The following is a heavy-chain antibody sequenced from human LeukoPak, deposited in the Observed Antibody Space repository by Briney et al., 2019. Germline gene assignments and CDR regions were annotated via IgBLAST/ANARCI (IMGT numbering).Heavy chain of an antibody. D-gene: IGHD3-16*02. J-gene: IGHJ4*02. V-gene: IGHV3-30*02. CDR3: VTSGSLRLGELSPIDF. CDR1: GFTFSSCG. Sequence: GGSLRLSCAASGFTFSSCGMHWVRQAPGKGLEWVAFIRYDGSNKYYADSVRGRFTVSRDNSKNTLGLQMDSLRAEDTALYYCVTSGSLRLGELSPIDFWGQGTLVTVSS. CDR2: IRYDGSNK.